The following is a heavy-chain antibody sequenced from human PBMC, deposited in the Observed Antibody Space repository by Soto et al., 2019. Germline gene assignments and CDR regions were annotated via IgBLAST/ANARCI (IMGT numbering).Heavy chain of an antibody. V-gene: IGHV1-18*01. J-gene: IGHJ4*02. D-gene: IGHD2-21*02. CDR1: GYTFSNYG. CDR2: ISTYSGNT. CDR3: AREHTASYFDY. Sequence: QVQLVQSGAEVKKPGASVKVSCKASGYTFSNYGISWVRQAPGQGLEWLGWISTYSGNTNYAQILQGRVTMTTDTSASTAHMELRSLRSDDTAVDYCAREHTASYFDYWGQGTLVTVSS.